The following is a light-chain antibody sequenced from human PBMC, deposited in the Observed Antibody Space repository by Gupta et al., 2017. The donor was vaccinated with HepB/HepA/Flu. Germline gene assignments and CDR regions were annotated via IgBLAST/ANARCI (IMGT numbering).Light chain of an antibody. CDR1: QRGVSTSKNKDN. CDR2: WAS. V-gene: IGKV4-1*01. Sequence: DIVMTHSPDSLPVSLGEMATINCRSSQRGVSTSKNKDNLAWYQQKPGQPPKLLIYWASSREYGVPDSFSGSGSGTDFTLTISSRQAEDVAVYYCQQEDNTPWTGGQGTKVEIK. CDR3: QQEDNTPWT. J-gene: IGKJ1*01.